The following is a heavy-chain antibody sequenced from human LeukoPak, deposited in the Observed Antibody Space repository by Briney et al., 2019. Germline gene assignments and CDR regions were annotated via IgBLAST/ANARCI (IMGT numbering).Heavy chain of an antibody. CDR1: GYTFTSYG. J-gene: IGHJ6*03. CDR3: ARGVVVVVAATNYYYYYMDV. D-gene: IGHD2-15*01. Sequence: ASVKVSCKASGYTFTSYGISWVRQATGQGLEWMGWMNPNSGNTGYAQKFQGRVTMTRNTSISTAYMELSSLRSEDTAVYYCARGVVVVVAATNYYYYYMDVWGKGTTVTISS. V-gene: IGHV1-8*02. CDR2: MNPNSGNT.